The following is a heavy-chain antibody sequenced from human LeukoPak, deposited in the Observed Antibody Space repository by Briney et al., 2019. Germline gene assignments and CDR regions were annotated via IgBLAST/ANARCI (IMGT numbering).Heavy chain of an antibody. CDR1: GGSFSGYY. D-gene: IGHD3-22*01. CDR3: ARHTYYYDSSGYGNWFDP. J-gene: IGHJ5*02. Sequence: SETLSLTCAVYGGSFSGYYWSWIRQPPGKGLEWIGEINHSGSTNYNPSLKSRVTISVDTSKNQFSLKLSSVTAADTAVYYCARHTYYYDSSGYGNWFDPWGQGTLVTVSS. CDR2: INHSGST. V-gene: IGHV4-34*01.